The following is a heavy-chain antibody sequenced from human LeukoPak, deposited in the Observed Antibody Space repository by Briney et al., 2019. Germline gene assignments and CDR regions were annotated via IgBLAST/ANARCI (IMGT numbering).Heavy chain of an antibody. CDR2: ISGSGGST. CDR3: AKDISGSYYPEL. J-gene: IGHJ4*02. V-gene: IGHV3-23*01. Sequence: GGSLRLSCAASGFTLSSYAMSWVRQAPGKGLEWVSAISGSGGSTYYADSVKGRFTISRDNSKNTLYLQMNSLRAEDTAVYYCAKDISGSYYPELGGQGTLVTVSS. D-gene: IGHD1-26*01. CDR1: GFTLSSYA.